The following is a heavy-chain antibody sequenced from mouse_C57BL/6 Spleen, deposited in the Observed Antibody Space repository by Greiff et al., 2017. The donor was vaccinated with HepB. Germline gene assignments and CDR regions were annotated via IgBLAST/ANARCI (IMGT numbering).Heavy chain of an antibody. CDR3: AREGESTMSHFDY. D-gene: IGHD2-1*01. CDR2: IYPGDGDT. V-gene: IGHV1-80*01. J-gene: IGHJ2*01. CDR1: GYAFSSYW. Sequence: VKLQESGAELVKPGASVKISCKASGYAFSSYWMNWVKQRPGKGLEWIGQIYPGDGDTNYNGKFKGKATLTADKSSSTAYMQLSSLTSEDSAVYFCAREGESTMSHFDYWGQGTTLTVSS.